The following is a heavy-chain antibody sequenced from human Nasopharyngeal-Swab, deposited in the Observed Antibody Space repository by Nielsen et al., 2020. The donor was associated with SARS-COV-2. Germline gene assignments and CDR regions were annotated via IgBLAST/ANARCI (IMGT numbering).Heavy chain of an antibody. CDR2: IYSGGST. V-gene: IGHV3-53*01. Sequence: LSLTCAASGFTVSSNYMSWVRQAPGKGLEWVSVIYSGGSTYYADSVKGRFTISRDNSKNTLYLQMNSLRAEDTAVYYCTRGGLWFGASYYFDYWGQGTLVTVSS. CDR1: GFTVSSNY. J-gene: IGHJ4*02. CDR3: TRGGLWFGASYYFDY. D-gene: IGHD3-10*01.